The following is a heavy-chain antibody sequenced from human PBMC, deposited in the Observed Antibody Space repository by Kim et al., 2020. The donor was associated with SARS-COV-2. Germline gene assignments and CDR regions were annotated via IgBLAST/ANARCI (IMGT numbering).Heavy chain of an antibody. J-gene: IGHJ4*02. CDR1: GGSISSSSYY. D-gene: IGHD5-12*01. CDR3: ARGEGEIVATIAGLYFEY. Sequence: SETLSLTCTVSGGSISSSSYYWGWIRQPPGKGLEWIGSIYYSGSTYYNPSLKSRVTISVDTSKNQFSLKLSSVTAADTAVYYCARGEGEIVATIAGLYFEYWGQGTQVTVSS. CDR2: IYYSGST. V-gene: IGHV4-39*01.